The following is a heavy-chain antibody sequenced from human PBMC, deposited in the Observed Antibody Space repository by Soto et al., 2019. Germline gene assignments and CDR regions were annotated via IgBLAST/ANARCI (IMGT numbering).Heavy chain of an antibody. CDR2: ISYDGSSK. CDR3: ARENTDWHFDY. V-gene: IGHV3-30-3*01. J-gene: IGHJ4*02. D-gene: IGHD3-9*01. Sequence: QVQLVESGGGVVQPGRSLRLSCAASGFTFSTFAMHWVRQAPGKGLEWVTLISYDGSSKYYADSVKGRFTISRDNSKNTLHRQMNSLRGEDTAVYYCARENTDWHFDYWGQGTLVTVSS. CDR1: GFTFSTFA.